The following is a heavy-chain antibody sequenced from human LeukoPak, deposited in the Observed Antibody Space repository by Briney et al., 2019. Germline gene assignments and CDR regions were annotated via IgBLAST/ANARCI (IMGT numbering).Heavy chain of an antibody. CDR1: GFVFTNYW. Sequence: GSLRLSCAASGFVFTNYWMTWVRQLPGQGLEWVAHIKPDGSQDYYLDSVYGRFTMSRDNAKNSVYLQMNSLKAEDTGVYYCARAFEYWGQGILVTVSS. J-gene: IGHJ4*02. V-gene: IGHV3-7*04. CDR2: IKPDGSQD. CDR3: ARAFEY.